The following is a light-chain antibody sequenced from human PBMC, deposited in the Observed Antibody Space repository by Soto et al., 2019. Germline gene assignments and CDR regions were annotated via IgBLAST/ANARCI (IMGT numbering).Light chain of an antibody. CDR1: QSVLYSSNNKNY. J-gene: IGKJ1*01. CDR3: QQYDNTPWT. V-gene: IGKV4-1*01. Sequence: DIVMTQSPDSLAVSLGERATINCKSSQSVLYSSNNKNYLAWYQQKPGQPPKLLIYWASTRESGVPDRFSGSGSGTDFSLTISSLLAEDAAVYYCQQYDNTPWTFGQGTKVEIK. CDR2: WAS.